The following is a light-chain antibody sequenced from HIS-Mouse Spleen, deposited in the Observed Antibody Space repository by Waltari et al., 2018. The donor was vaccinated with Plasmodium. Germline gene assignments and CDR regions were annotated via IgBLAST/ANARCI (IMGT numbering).Light chain of an antibody. V-gene: IGKV1-33*01. CDR3: QQYDNLPPLFT. Sequence: DIQMTQSPSSLSASVGDRVTITCQASQDISNYLNWYQQKPGKAPKLLIYDASNLETGVPSRFSGSGSGTDVTFTISSLQPEDIATYYCQQYDNLPPLFTCGPGTKVEIK. CDR1: QDISNY. J-gene: IGKJ3*01. CDR2: DAS.